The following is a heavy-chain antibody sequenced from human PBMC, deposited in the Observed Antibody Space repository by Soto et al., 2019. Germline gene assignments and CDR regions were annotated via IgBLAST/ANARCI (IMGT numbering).Heavy chain of an antibody. CDR3: ARHVRGWQLMLDN. J-gene: IGHJ4*02. CDR2: IYFSGST. Sequence: PSETLSLTCTVSGGSISSSSYYWGWIRQPPGKGLEWIGSIYFSGSTHYNASLTSRVTISVDTSRNQFSLKLSSVTATDTAVYYCARHVRGWQLMLDNWGQGSLVTVSS. V-gene: IGHV4-39*01. D-gene: IGHD6-13*01. CDR1: GGSISSSSYY.